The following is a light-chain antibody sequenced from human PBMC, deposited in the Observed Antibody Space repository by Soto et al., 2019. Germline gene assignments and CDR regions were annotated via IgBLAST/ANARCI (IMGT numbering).Light chain of an antibody. J-gene: IGKJ1*01. CDR1: QSVSSNH. CDR3: QQYSSSRT. V-gene: IGKV3-20*01. Sequence: DIVVTRSAGTVPLCPGERATLYCRASQSVSSNHLAWYQQKPGQAPRLLIYGGSSRATGIPVRFSGSGSETDFTLTITRLEPEDFAMYYCQQYSSSRTFGQGTKVDIK. CDR2: GGS.